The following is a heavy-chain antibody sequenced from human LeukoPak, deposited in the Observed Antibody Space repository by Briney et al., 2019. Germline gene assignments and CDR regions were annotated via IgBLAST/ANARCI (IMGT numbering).Heavy chain of an antibody. CDR1: GFTLSRYW. Sequence: GGSLRLSCAASGFTLSRYWMSWVRQAPGKGLEWVANMKQDGSENNYVDSVKGRFTISRDNAENSLHLQMNSLRAEDTAVYYCARDFNYYDSSVNYFDYWGQGTLVTVSS. J-gene: IGHJ4*02. V-gene: IGHV3-7*01. D-gene: IGHD3-22*01. CDR3: ARDFNYYDSSVNYFDY. CDR2: MKQDGSEN.